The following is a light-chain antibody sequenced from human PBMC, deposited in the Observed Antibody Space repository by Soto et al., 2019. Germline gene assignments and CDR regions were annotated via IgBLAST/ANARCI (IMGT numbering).Light chain of an antibody. CDR2: EGS. V-gene: IGLV2-23*01. CDR1: SSDVGSYNL. Sequence: QSALTQPASVSGSPGQSITISCTGTSSDVGSYNLDSWYQQHPGKAPKLMIYEGSKRPSGVSNRFSGSKSGNTASLTISGLQAEDEADYYCCSYAGSSTLRVVFGGGTKLTVL. J-gene: IGLJ2*01. CDR3: CSYAGSSTLRVV.